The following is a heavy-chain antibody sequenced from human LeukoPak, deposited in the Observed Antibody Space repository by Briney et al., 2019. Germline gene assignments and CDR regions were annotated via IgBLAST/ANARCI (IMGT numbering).Heavy chain of an antibody. CDR2: IWNDGSNK. CDR1: GFTFSLYG. D-gene: IGHD4-11*01. V-gene: IGHV3-33*06. CDR3: AKDAQGGFDYSNSLES. Sequence: PGGSLRLSCATSGFTFSLYGMHWVRQAPGKGLEWVAVIWNDGSNKYYGDSVKRRFTISRDNSKNTLYLQMNSLRVEDTAVYYCAKDAQGGFDYSNSLESWGQGTLVTVSS. J-gene: IGHJ5*01.